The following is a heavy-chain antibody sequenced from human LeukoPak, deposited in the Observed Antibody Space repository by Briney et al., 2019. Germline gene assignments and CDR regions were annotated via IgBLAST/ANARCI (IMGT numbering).Heavy chain of an antibody. CDR2: SSFDGKNK. CDR1: GFSFSRYA. V-gene: IGHV3-30*04. CDR3: AKDPGDLFYYGMDV. Sequence: PGGSLRLSCAASGFSFSRYAMYWVRQAPGKGLEWVAISSFDGKNKYYADSVKGRFSISRDNAKNSLYLQMNSLRTEDTALYYCAKDPGDLFYYGMDVWGQGTTVTVSS. D-gene: IGHD7-27*01. J-gene: IGHJ6*02.